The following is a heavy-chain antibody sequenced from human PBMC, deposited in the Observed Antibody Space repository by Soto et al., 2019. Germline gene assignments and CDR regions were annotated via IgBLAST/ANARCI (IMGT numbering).Heavy chain of an antibody. J-gene: IGHJ4*02. CDR3: AREIYSGSYFDY. CDR1: GFTFSTYW. V-gene: IGHV3-74*01. D-gene: IGHD3-10*01. CDR2: INLNGRST. Sequence: EVQLVESGGGLVQPGGSLRLSCAASGFTFSTYWMHWVRQAPGKGLVWVSRINLNGRSTTYADSVKGRFTISRDNAENTLYLQMNSLRADDTAVYYCAREIYSGSYFDYWGQGTLVTLSS.